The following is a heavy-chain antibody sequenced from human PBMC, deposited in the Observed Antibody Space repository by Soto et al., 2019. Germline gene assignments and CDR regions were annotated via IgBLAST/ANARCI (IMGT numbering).Heavy chain of an antibody. CDR3: ARDSPPVDS. CDR2: ITAYNGNP. Sequence: QVQLVQSGAEVKKPGASVKVSCKASGYTFSNYGISRVRKAPGQGLEWMGWITAYNGNPKYAQKLQGRVTMTTDTSTSTAYMELRSLRSDDTAVYYCARDSPPVDSWGQGTLVTVSS. J-gene: IGHJ4*02. V-gene: IGHV1-18*01. CDR1: GYTFSNYG.